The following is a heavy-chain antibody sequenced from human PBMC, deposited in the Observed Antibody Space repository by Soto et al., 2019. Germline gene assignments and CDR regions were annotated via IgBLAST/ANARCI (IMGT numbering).Heavy chain of an antibody. D-gene: IGHD6-19*01. Sequence: ASVKVSCKASGDTFSSHGISWVRRAPGQGLEYMGGIIPKFGTTNYAQKFRGRVTITADESTSTAYMEVSSLRYEDTAVYYCARASGRGWYNWFDPWGQGTLVTVYS. V-gene: IGHV1-69*13. CDR2: IIPKFGTT. CDR3: ARASGRGWYNWFDP. J-gene: IGHJ5*02. CDR1: GDTFSSHG.